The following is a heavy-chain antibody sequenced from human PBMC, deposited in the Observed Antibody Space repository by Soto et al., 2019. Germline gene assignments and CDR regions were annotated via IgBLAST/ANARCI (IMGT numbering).Heavy chain of an antibody. CDR2: IKSKTDGGTT. V-gene: IGHV3-15*01. D-gene: IGHD3-22*01. CDR3: TTQYYYDSSGSLLN. CDR1: GFTFSNAL. Sequence: PGGSLRLSCAVSGFTFSNALITWVRQAPGKGLEWVGRIKSKTDGGTTDYAAPVKGRFTISGDDSKNTLYLQMNSLKTEGTAVYYCTTQYYYDSSGSLLNWGQGTLVTVFS. J-gene: IGHJ4*02.